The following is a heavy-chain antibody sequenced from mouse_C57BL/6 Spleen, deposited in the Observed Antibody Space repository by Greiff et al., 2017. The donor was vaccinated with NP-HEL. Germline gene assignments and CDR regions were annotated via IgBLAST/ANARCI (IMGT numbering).Heavy chain of an antibody. CDR1: GFTFSDYG. V-gene: IGHV5-17*01. Sequence: EVHLVESGGGLVKPGGSLKLSCAASGFTFSDYGMHWVRQAPEKGLEWVAYISSGSSTIYYADTVKGRFTISRDNAKNTLFLQMTSLRSEDTAMYYCARTLYDYDGGFAYWGQGTLVTVSA. CDR3: ARTLYDYDGGFAY. D-gene: IGHD2-4*01. CDR2: ISSGSSTI. J-gene: IGHJ3*01.